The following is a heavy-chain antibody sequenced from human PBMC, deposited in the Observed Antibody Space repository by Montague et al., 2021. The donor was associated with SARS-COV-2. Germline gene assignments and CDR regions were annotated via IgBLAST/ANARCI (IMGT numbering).Heavy chain of an antibody. V-gene: IGHV4-59*08. D-gene: IGHD2-15*01. J-gene: IGHJ5*02. CDR1: GRSFTSFY. CDR3: ARTKRGLIAATPVYSFDP. Sequence: SETLSLTCTLSGRSFTSFYWSWVRQAPGKGLEWIGFVFYSGYTNYSPSLKSRVIIFLDASRNELSLQLTSVTAADTAVYYCARTKRGLIAATPVYSFDPWGQGTLVTVSS. CDR2: VFYSGYT.